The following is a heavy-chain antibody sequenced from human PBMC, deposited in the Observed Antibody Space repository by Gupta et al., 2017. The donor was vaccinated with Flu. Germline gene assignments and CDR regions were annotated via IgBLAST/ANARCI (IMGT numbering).Heavy chain of an antibody. CDR1: GFTFSSSW. J-gene: IGHJ3*02. D-gene: IGHD3-10*01. CDR3: ARVELPGDVAFDI. CDR2: INSDGSST. Sequence: EVQLVESGGGLVQPGGPLRLSCAASGFTFSSSWMHCVRQAPGKGLVWVSRINSDGSSTSYADSVKGRFTISRDNAKNTLYLQMNSLRAEDTAVYYCARVELPGDVAFDIWGQGTMVTVSS. V-gene: IGHV3-74*01.